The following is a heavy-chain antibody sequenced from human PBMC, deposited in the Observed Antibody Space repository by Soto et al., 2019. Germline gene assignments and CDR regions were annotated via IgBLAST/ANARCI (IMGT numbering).Heavy chain of an antibody. D-gene: IGHD6-19*01. CDR3: ARHTYSSGWVDY. Sequence: QVQLQESGPGLVKPSETLSLTCTVSGGSISSYYWSWIRQPPGKGLEWIGYIYYSGSTNYNPSLKSRVTISVDTSKNQFSLKLSSVTAADTAVYYCARHTYSSGWVDYWGQGTLVTVSS. CDR1: GGSISSYY. J-gene: IGHJ4*02. V-gene: IGHV4-59*08. CDR2: IYYSGST.